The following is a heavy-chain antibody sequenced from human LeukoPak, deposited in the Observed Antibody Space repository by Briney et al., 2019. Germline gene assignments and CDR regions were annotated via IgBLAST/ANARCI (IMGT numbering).Heavy chain of an antibody. CDR2: VNPNSGDT. J-gene: IGHJ4*02. CDR3: ARVGYSYGADDDY. Sequence: GASVKVSCKASGYTFTGYYLHWVRQAPGQGLEWMGCVNPNSGDTNYAQKFQGRVTMTRDTSISTAYMELSRLRSDDTAVYYCARVGYSYGADDDYWGQGTLVTVSS. V-gene: IGHV1-2*02. D-gene: IGHD5-18*01. CDR1: GYTFTGYY.